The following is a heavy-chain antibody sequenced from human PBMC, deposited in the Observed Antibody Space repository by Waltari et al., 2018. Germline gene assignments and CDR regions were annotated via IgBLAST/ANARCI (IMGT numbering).Heavy chain of an antibody. CDR3: AKGMIGHYGFDY. J-gene: IGHJ4*02. Sequence: DVQLLESGGGLVQPGGSLRLSCAASGFAFSIYAMSWVRQAPGEWLGWVSVSSCGNTYYADSVKGRFTISSDSSKNTLYLQMNSLRAEDTAVYYCAKGMIGHYGFDYRGQGTLVTVSS. CDR2: SSCGNT. CDR1: GFAFSIYA. D-gene: IGHD4-17*01. V-gene: IGHV3-23*01.